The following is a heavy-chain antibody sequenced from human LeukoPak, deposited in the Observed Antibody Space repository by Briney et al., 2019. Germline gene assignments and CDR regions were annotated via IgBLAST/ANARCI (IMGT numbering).Heavy chain of an antibody. CDR2: IYSSGST. D-gene: IGHD3-3*01. CDR3: ARVVVFGVVSSDYYYYYMDV. J-gene: IGHJ6*03. CDR1: GGSISSYY. Sequence: SETLSLTCTVSGGSISSYYWSWIRQPAGKGLEWIGRIYSSGSTNYTPSLKSRVTMSVDTSKNQFSLKLSSVTAADTAVYYCARVVVFGVVSSDYYYYYMDVWGKGTTVTVSS. V-gene: IGHV4-4*07.